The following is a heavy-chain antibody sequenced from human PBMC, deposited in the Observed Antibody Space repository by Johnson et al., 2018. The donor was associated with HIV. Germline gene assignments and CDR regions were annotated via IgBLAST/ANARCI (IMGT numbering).Heavy chain of an antibody. D-gene: IGHD1-7*01. CDR2: IKSKTDGGTT. Sequence: EMQLVESGGGLVKPGGSLRLSCAASGFTFSNAWMSWVRQAPGKGLEWVGRIKSKTDGGTTDYAAPVKGRFIISRDDSKNTLYLQMNSLKTEDTAVYYGSTDYTYPRITGTTGSAFDIWGQGTMVTVSS. V-gene: IGHV3-15*01. CDR1: GFTFSNAW. J-gene: IGHJ3*02. CDR3: STDYTYPRITGTTGSAFDI.